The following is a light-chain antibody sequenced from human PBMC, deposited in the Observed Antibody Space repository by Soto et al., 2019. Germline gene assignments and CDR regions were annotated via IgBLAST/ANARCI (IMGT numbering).Light chain of an antibody. CDR2: EGS. J-gene: IGLJ2*01. V-gene: IGLV2-23*01. CDR1: SSDVGSYNL. CDR3: CSYAGSSPVV. Sequence: QSALTQPASVSGSPGQSITISCTGTSSDVGSYNLVSWYQKHPGKASKLMIYEGSKRPSGVSNRFSGSKSGNTASLTISGLQAEDEADYYCCSYAGSSPVVFGGGTKLTVL.